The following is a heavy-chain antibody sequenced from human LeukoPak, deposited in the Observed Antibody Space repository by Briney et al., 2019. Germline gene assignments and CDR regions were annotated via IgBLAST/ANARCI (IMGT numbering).Heavy chain of an antibody. Sequence: SETLSLTCAVHGGSFSGYYWSWIRQPPGKGLEWIGEINHSGSTNYNPSLKSRVTISVDTSKNQFSLKLSSVTAEDTAVYYCARGGGGRGTNDAFDIWGQGTMVTVSS. D-gene: IGHD1-7*01. V-gene: IGHV4-34*01. CDR2: INHSGST. J-gene: IGHJ3*02. CDR1: GGSFSGYY. CDR3: ARGGGGRGTNDAFDI.